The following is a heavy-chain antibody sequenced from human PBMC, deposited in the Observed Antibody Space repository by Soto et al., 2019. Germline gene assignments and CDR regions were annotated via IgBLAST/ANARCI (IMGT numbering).Heavy chain of an antibody. CDR1: GGTFSSYA. V-gene: IGHV1-69*13. CDR2: IIPIFGTA. Sequence: GASVKVSCKASGGTFSSYAISRVRQAPGQGLEWMGGIIPIFGTANYAQKFQGRVTITADESTSTAYMELSSLRSEDTAVYYCARGNDSSAVPFDYWGQGTLVTVSS. J-gene: IGHJ4*02. CDR3: ARGNDSSAVPFDY. D-gene: IGHD3-22*01.